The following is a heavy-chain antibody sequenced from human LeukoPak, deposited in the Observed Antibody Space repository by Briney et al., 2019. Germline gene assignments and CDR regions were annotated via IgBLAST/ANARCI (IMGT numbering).Heavy chain of an antibody. V-gene: IGHV3-74*01. J-gene: IGHJ3*02. CDR2: LKSDGSST. D-gene: IGHD6-19*01. CDR1: GFTFSSYW. CDR3: GRDGGSGSLGAFDI. Sequence: GGPLRLSCAASGFTFSSYWMHWVRQAPGKGLVWVSRLKSDGSSTIYADSVKGRFTSSGDNTNNTLYLQMISLRAEDTAVYYCGRDGGSGSLGAFDIWGQGTMVTVSS.